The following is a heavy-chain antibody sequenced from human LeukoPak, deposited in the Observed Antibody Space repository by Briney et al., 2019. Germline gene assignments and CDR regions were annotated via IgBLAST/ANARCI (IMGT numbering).Heavy chain of an antibody. CDR1: GGSISSGSYY. CDR2: IYTSGST. D-gene: IGHD2-2*01. Sequence: SETLSLTCTVSGGSISSGSYYWSWIRQPAGKGLEWIGRIYTSGSTNYSPSLKSRVTISVDTSKNQFSLKLSSVTAADTAVYYCARAVPAALVSRWFDPWGQGTLDTVSS. CDR3: ARAVPAALVSRWFDP. J-gene: IGHJ5*02. V-gene: IGHV4-61*02.